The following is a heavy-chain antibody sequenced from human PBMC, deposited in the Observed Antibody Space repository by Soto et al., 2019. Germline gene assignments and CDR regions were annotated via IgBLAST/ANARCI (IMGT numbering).Heavy chain of an antibody. CDR3: ARGDDYNDGVYASDI. CDR2: IRDKANSYTT. J-gene: IGHJ3*02. D-gene: IGHD2-8*01. CDR1: GFTFSDHY. Sequence: EAQMVESGGGLVQPGRSLKLSCAASGFTFSDHYMDWVRQAPGKGLEWVGRIRDKANSYTTEYAASVKGRFTISRDDSKNSLYLQMNSLKTEDTAVYYCARGDDYNDGVYASDIWGQGTMVTVSS. V-gene: IGHV3-72*01.